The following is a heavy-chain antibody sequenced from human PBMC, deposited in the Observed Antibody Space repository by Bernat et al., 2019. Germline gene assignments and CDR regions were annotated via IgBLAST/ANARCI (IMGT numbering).Heavy chain of an antibody. V-gene: IGHV3-48*03. Sequence: VQLVESGGGLVQPGGSLRLSCAASRFTFSIYEMNWVRQAPGKGLEWVSYISSSGSTIYYADSVKGRFTISRDNAKNSLYLQMNSLRAEDTAVYYCARAPICSSTSCYGGVFDYWGQGTLVTVSS. D-gene: IGHD2-2*01. CDR1: RFTFSIYE. J-gene: IGHJ4*02. CDR2: ISSSGSTI. CDR3: ARAPICSSTSCYGGVFDY.